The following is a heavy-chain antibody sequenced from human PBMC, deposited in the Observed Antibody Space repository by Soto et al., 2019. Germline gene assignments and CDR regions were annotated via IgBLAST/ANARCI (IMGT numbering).Heavy chain of an antibody. Sequence: QVPLQESGPRLVRPSGTLSLTCTVSSGSISTANWWSWVRQPPGRGLEWIREIYHSGSTNYNLCRKSRVTLTVDKSKNQFSLRLSSVTAADTAMYYCARRGGGVVLTATTPFDYWGQGTLVTVSS. CDR2: IYHSGST. CDR1: SGSISTANW. D-gene: IGHD2-21*02. J-gene: IGHJ4*02. CDR3: ARRGGGVVLTATTPFDY. V-gene: IGHV4-4*02.